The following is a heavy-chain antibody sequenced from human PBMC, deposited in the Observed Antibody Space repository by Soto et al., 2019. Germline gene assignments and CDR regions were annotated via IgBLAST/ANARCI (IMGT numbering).Heavy chain of an antibody. Sequence: SETLSLTCTVSGGSISSYYWSWIRQPPGKGLEWIGYIYYSGGTNYNPSLKSRVTISVHTSKNQTSLHLSSVTAPDTTGQYCVRDPAYYDILTVSYGHAFDTWGQGTMVTVSS. CDR2: IYYSGGT. CDR3: VRDPAYYDILTVSYGHAFDT. V-gene: IGHV4-59*01. CDR1: GGSISSYY. D-gene: IGHD3-9*01. J-gene: IGHJ3*02.